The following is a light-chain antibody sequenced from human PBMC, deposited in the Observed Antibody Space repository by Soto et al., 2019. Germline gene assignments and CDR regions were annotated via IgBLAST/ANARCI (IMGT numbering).Light chain of an antibody. CDR2: AAS. CDR1: QSIVNY. V-gene: IGKV3-20*01. Sequence: EIVFTQSPGTLSLSPGERATLSCRASQSIVNYLAWYQQRPGQSPRLLIYAASSRATGVPDRFSGGGSATDFTLTVSRLEPEDFAVYYCQQYGGSPRTFGQGTKLEIK. CDR3: QQYGGSPRT. J-gene: IGKJ2*01.